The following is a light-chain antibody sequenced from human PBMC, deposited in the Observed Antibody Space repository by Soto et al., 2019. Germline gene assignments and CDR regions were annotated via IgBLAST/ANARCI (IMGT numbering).Light chain of an antibody. CDR3: QHYNSYLET. Sequence: DIQMTQSPSTLSASVGDRVTITCRASQSISSWLAWYQQKPGKAPKLLIYDASSLESGVPSRFSGSGSVTEFTLTFCRLQPDGFATYYCQHYNSYLETFGQGTKVEI. CDR2: DAS. V-gene: IGKV1-5*01. J-gene: IGKJ1*01. CDR1: QSISSW.